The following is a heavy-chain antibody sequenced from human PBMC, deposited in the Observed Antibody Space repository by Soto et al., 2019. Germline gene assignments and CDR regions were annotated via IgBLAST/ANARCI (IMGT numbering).Heavy chain of an antibody. CDR3: AHRQRTVYFDY. Sequence: QITLKESGPTLVKPTQTLTLTCTFSGFSLSTSGVGVGWIRQPPGKALEWLALLYWDDDKRYSPSLKSRLTXTKXTSKTQLVLTMTNMDPVDTATYYCAHRQRTVYFDYWGQGTLVTVSS. CDR2: LYWDDDK. J-gene: IGHJ4*02. CDR1: GFSLSTSGVG. D-gene: IGHD4-17*01. V-gene: IGHV2-5*02.